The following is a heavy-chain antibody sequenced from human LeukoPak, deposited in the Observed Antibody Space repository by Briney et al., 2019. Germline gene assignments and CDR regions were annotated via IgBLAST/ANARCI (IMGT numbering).Heavy chain of an antibody. V-gene: IGHV3-23*01. D-gene: IGHD1-14*01. J-gene: IGHJ4*02. CDR1: GFTFSSYV. Sequence: GGSLRLSCAASGFTFSSYVMSWVRQAPGKGLEWVSSFSASVDNTYYADSVKGRFTISRDNSKNTLYLQMNRLRAEDTAVYYCARARIDYWGQGTLVTVSS. CDR2: FSASVDNT. CDR3: ARARIDY.